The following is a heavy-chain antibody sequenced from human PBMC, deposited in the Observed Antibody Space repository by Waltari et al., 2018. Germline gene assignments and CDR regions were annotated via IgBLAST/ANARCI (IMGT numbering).Heavy chain of an antibody. Sequence: EVQLVESGGGLVQQGWSLRLSCAASGFTFRRQPMSWVRQAPGRGLEWVSSISGSDGRTNYADSAKGRFTISRDNVKNTLFLQMNSLRADDAAVYYCAKDLGGFSGSHWYFDLWGRGTLVTVSS. J-gene: IGHJ2*01. D-gene: IGHD5-12*01. CDR3: AKDLGGFSGSHWYFDL. V-gene: IGHV3-23*04. CDR1: GFTFRRQP. CDR2: ISGSDGRT.